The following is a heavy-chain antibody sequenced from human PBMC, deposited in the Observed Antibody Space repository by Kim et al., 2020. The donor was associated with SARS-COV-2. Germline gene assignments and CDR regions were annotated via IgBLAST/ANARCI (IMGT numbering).Heavy chain of an antibody. V-gene: IGHV3-7*04. D-gene: IGHD2-21*01. CDR2: DGSAK. Sequence: DGSAKFYVGPVKGRFSISRDNAKNSRFLHMNSLRAEDTAVYYCVRGIPSAWGQGTLVTVSS. CDR3: VRGIPSA. J-gene: IGHJ5*02.